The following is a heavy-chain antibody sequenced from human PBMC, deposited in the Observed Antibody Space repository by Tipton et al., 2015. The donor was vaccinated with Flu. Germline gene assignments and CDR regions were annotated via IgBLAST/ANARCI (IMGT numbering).Heavy chain of an antibody. D-gene: IGHD1-26*01. CDR1: GGSISNYY. V-gene: IGHV4-59*01. J-gene: IGHJ4*02. CDR3: ARSGSYALTGGY. CDR2: IYYSGST. Sequence: TLSLTCTVSGGSISNYYWSWIRQPPGKGLEWIGYIYYSGSTNYNPSLKSRVTISIDTSKNQFSPKLSSVTAADTAVYYCARSGSYALTGGYWGQGTLVTVSS.